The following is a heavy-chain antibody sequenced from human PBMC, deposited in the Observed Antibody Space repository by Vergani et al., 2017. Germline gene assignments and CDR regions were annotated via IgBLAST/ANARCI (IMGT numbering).Heavy chain of an antibody. D-gene: IGHD3-22*01. V-gene: IGHV1-2*02. CDR3: ARNTDYYDSSGYLSFVYFDY. CDR2: INPNSGGT. Sequence: QVQLVQSGAEVKKPGASVKVSCKASGYTFTGYYMHWVRQAPGLGLEWMGWINPNSGGTNYAQKFQGRVTMTRDTSISTAYMELSRLRSDDTAVYYCARNTDYYDSSGYLSFVYFDYWGQGTLVTVSS. J-gene: IGHJ4*02. CDR1: GYTFTGYY.